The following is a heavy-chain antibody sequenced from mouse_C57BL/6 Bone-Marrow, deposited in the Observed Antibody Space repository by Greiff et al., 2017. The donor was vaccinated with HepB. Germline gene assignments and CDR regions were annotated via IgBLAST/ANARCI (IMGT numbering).Heavy chain of an antibody. CDR3: ARWAYGYDGVFAY. J-gene: IGHJ3*01. V-gene: IGHV1-82*01. D-gene: IGHD2-2*01. CDR2: IYPGDGDT. Sequence: QVQLKQSGPELVKPGASVKISCKASGYAFSSSWMNWVKQRPGKGLEWIGRIYPGDGDTNYNGKFKGKATLTADKSSSTAYMQLSSLTSEDSAVYFCARWAYGYDGVFAYWGQGTLVTVSA. CDR1: GYAFSSSW.